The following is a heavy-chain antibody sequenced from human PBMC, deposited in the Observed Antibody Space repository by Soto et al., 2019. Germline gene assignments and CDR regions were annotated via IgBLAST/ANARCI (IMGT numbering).Heavy chain of an antibody. V-gene: IGHV1-8*01. CDR3: AIGLPHGDQLGYYYYYGMDV. CDR2: MNPNSGNT. Sequence: ASVKVSCKASGYTFTSYDINWVRQATGQGLEWMGWMNPNSGNTGYAQKFQGRVTMTRNTSISTAYMEMSSLRSEDTAVYYCAIGLPHGDQLGYYYYYGMDVWGQGTTVTVSS. D-gene: IGHD4-17*01. J-gene: IGHJ6*02. CDR1: GYTFTSYD.